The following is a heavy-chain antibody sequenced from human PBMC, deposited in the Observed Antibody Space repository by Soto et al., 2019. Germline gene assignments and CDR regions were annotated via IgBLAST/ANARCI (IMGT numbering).Heavy chain of an antibody. V-gene: IGHV1-18*01. CDR3: ARDLTIVPATHPRLENYGMDV. Sequence: QVQLVQSAGEVKKPGASVKVSCKASGYSFTSYGISWVRRAPGQGLEWMGWLSPYNGHTQFVERFQGRVTMTTDTATKTAYMELSNLRSDDTAHYYCARDLTIVPATHPRLENYGMDVWGQGTTVIVSS. D-gene: IGHD2-2*01. J-gene: IGHJ6*02. CDR2: LSPYNGHT. CDR1: GYSFTSYG.